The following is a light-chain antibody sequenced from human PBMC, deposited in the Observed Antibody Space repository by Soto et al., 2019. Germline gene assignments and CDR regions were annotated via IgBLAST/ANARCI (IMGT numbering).Light chain of an antibody. CDR3: QSYDSSLSYV. CDR1: SSNIGAGYD. V-gene: IGLV1-40*01. CDR2: GNS. J-gene: IGLJ1*01. Sequence: QSVLTQPPSVSGAPGQRVTISCTGSSSNIGAGYDVHWYQQLPGTAPKLLIYGNSNRPSGVPDRLSGSKSGTSASLAITGLQAEDEADYYCQSYDSSLSYVFGPGTKVTVL.